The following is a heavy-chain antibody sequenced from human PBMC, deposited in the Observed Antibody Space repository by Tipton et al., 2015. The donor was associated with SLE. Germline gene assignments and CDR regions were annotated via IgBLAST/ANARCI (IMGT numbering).Heavy chain of an antibody. J-gene: IGHJ5*02. CDR2: IYTSGST. CDR1: GGSIRSHS. D-gene: IGHD4-11*01. Sequence: TLSLTCTVSGGSIRSHSWSWIRQPPGKGLEWIGYIYTSGSTNYNPSLKSRVTISVDTSKNQFSLKLSSVTAADTAEYYCARGDYSNYGWFDPWGQGTLVTVSS. CDR3: ARGDYSNYGWFDP. V-gene: IGHV4-4*08.